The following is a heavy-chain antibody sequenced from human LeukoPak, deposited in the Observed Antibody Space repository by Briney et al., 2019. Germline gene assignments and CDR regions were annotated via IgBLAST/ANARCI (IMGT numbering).Heavy chain of an antibody. CDR2: IRYDGSSK. J-gene: IGHJ4*02. D-gene: IGHD1/OR15-1a*01. CDR3: AKNKVLGSFDY. Sequence: QSGGSLRLSCAASGFNFSSDGMHWVRQAPGKGLEWVTFIRYDGSSKYYADSVKGRFTISRDNSKDTLYLQMNSLRAEDTAVYYCAKNKVLGSFDYWGQGTLVTVSS. V-gene: IGHV3-30*02. CDR1: GFNFSSDG.